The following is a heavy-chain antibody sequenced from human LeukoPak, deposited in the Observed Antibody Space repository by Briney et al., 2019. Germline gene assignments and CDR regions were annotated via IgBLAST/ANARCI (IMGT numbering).Heavy chain of an antibody. D-gene: IGHD5-18*01. Sequence: SVTVSRKASGFTSTRSAVQWVRQARGQRLEWIGWIVVGSGNTNYAQKFQERVTISRDMSTSTAYMELSSLRSEDTAVYYCAANIEETAMVKHWFDPWGQGTLVTVSS. CDR2: IVVGSGNT. CDR3: AANIEETAMVKHWFDP. CDR1: GFTSTRSA. V-gene: IGHV1-58*01. J-gene: IGHJ5*02.